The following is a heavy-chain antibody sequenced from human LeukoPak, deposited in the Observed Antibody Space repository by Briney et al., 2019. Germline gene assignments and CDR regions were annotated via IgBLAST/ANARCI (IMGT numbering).Heavy chain of an antibody. CDR1: GFTFSSYA. CDR3: ATYGVDYYGMDV. CDR2: ISYDGSNK. Sequence: GGSLRLSCAASGFTFSSYAMHWVRQAPGKGLEWVAVISYDGSNKCYADSVKGRFTISRDNSKNTLYLQMNSLRAEDTAVYYCATYGVDYYGMDVWGQGTTVTVSS. J-gene: IGHJ6*02. V-gene: IGHV3-30*04. D-gene: IGHD4-17*01.